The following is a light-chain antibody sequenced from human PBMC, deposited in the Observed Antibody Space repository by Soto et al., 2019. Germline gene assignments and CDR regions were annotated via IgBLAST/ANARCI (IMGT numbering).Light chain of an antibody. CDR2: RNN. CDR3: AAWDYSLRGWV. Sequence: QSVLTQPPSVSGTPGQSVTISCSGSNSNVGDNFVFWYQQLPGTAPKLLLYRNNERPSGVPDRFSVSKSGTSATLAISGLRSEDEAVYHCAAWDYSLRGWVFGAGTKLTVL. J-gene: IGLJ3*02. V-gene: IGLV1-47*01. CDR1: NSNVGDNF.